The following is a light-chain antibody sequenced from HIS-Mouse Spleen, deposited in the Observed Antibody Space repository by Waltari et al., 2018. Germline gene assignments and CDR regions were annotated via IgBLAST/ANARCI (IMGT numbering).Light chain of an antibody. CDR2: EVS. CDR3: SSYAGSNNPWV. Sequence: QSALTQPPSASGSPGQSVPIPCTGTRSDVGGYYYVSWYQQHPGKAPKLMIYEVSKRPSGVPDRFSGSKSGNTASLTVSGLQAEDEADYYCSSYAGSNNPWVFGGGTKLTVL. V-gene: IGLV2-8*01. CDR1: RSDVGGYYY. J-gene: IGLJ3*02.